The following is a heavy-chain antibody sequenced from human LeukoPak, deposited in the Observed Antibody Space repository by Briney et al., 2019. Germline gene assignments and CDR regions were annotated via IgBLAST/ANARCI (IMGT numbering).Heavy chain of an antibody. CDR3: ARDLGQWLVLLYYFDY. D-gene: IGHD6-19*01. V-gene: IGHV3-21*04. Sequence: GGSLRLSCAASGFTFSSYSMNWVRQAPGKGLEWVSSISSGSSYIYYADSLKGRFTISRDNAKNSLYLQMNSLRADDTAVYYCARDLGQWLVLLYYFDYWGQGTLVTVSS. J-gene: IGHJ4*02. CDR2: ISSGSSYI. CDR1: GFTFSSYS.